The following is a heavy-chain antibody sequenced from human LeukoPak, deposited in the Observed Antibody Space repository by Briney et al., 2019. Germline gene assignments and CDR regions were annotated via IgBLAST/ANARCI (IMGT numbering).Heavy chain of an antibody. J-gene: IGHJ6*02. CDR1: GFTFSSYW. Sequence: GGSLRLSCAASGFTFSSYWMSWVRQAPGKGLEWVANIKQDGSAKYYVDSVRGRFTISRDNAKNSLYLQMNSLRAEDTAVYYCARDLRYSSGWTTIQKAYYYYGMDVWGQGTTVTVSS. CDR3: ARDLRYSSGWTTIQKAYYYYGMDV. V-gene: IGHV3-7*01. CDR2: IKQDGSAK. D-gene: IGHD6-19*01.